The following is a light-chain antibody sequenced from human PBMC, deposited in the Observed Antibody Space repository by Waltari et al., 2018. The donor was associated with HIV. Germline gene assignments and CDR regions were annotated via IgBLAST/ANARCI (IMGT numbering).Light chain of an antibody. CDR1: QTINGN. J-gene: IGKJ5*01. CDR3: QQSYSTPIT. CDR2: GAS. V-gene: IGKV1-39*01. Sequence: DIQMTQSPSSLSASVGDRVTITCRASQTINGNLNWYQQIPGKAPKLLIFGASTLQTGVPARFSGSGSGTHFTLTVTSLQPEDFATYYCQQSYSTPITFGQGTRLEIK.